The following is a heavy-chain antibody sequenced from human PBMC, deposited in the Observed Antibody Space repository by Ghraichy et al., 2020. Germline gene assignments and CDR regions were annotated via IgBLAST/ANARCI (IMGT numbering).Heavy chain of an antibody. CDR3: ARDRRPYDSSGYYYY. CDR1: GGTFSSYA. V-gene: IGHV1-69*13. D-gene: IGHD3-22*01. CDR2: IIPIFGTA. Sequence: SVKVSCKASGGTFSSYAISWVRQAPGQGLEWMGGIIPIFGTANYAQKFQGRVTITADESTSTAYMELSSLRSEDTAVYYCARDRRPYDSSGYYYYWGQGTLVTVSS. J-gene: IGHJ4*02.